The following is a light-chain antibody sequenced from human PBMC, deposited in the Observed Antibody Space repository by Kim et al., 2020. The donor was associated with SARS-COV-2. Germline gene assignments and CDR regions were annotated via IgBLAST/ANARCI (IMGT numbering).Light chain of an antibody. Sequence: SASVGDRVTFTCRASQSISNYLNWYQQKPGKAPNLLIYDASSLQSGVPSRFSGSGSGTDFTLTISSLHPEDFATYYCQQTYDSWTFGQGTKVDIK. J-gene: IGKJ1*01. V-gene: IGKV1-39*01. CDR1: QSISNY. CDR2: DAS. CDR3: QQTYDSWT.